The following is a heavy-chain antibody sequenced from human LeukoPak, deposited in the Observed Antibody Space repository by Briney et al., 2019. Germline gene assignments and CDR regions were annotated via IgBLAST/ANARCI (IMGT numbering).Heavy chain of an antibody. V-gene: IGHV4-30-4*01. J-gene: IGHJ5*02. CDR1: GGSISSGDYY. CDR3: AGGANFDWLAWFDP. Sequence: SQTLSLTCTVSGGSISSGDYYWSWIRQPPGKGLEWIGYTYYSGSTYYNPSLKSRVTISVDTSKNQFSLKLSSVTAADTAVYYCAGGANFDWLAWFDPWGQGTLVTVSS. CDR2: TYYSGST. D-gene: IGHD3-9*01.